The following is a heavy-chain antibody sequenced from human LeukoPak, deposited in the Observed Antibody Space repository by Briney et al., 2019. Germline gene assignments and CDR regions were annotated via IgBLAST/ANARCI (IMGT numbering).Heavy chain of an antibody. D-gene: IGHD3-16*01. V-gene: IGHV4-59*01. CDR2: IHYSGKA. J-gene: IGHJ6*02. CDR1: GGSISGCY. CDR3: ARFGVYYDMDV. Sequence: SETLSLTCTVSGGSISGCYWTWIRQPPGKGLEWIGQIHYSGKADYNPSLRSRITISVDTSKNQMSLKLSSVTAADTAVYYCARFGVYYDMDVWGQGTTVTVSS.